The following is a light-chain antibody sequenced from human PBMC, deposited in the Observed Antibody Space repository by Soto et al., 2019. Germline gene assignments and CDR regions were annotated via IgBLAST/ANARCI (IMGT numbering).Light chain of an antibody. J-gene: IGKJ4*01. CDR2: AAS. Sequence: EIVLTQSPATLSLSLGERVTLSCRASESVSNYLAWYQQKPGQAPRLLIYAASNRATGIPARFSGSGSGKDFTITISRLEPEDFAVYYCQKRSNWPGTFGGGTKVEIK. CDR3: QKRSNWPGT. CDR1: ESVSNY. V-gene: IGKV3-11*01.